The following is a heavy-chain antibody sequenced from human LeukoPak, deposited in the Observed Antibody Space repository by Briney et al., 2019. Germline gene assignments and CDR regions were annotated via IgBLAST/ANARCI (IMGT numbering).Heavy chain of an antibody. Sequence: XQXPGXGLEWVANIKEDGSDKYYVDSVKGRFTISRDNAKSSLYLQMNGLRAEDTAVYFCARDSGWFRFDSWGQGTLVTVSS. D-gene: IGHD6-13*01. CDR3: ARDSGWFRFDS. V-gene: IGHV3-7*03. CDR2: IKEDGSDK. J-gene: IGHJ4*02.